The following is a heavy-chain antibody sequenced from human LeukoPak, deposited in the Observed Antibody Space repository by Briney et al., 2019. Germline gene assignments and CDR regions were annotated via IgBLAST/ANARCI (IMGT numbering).Heavy chain of an antibody. Sequence: GGSLRLSCAASGFTFSSYAMHWVRQAPGKGLEWVAVISYDGSNKYYADSVKGRFTISRDNSKNTLYLQMNSLRAEGTAVYYCARVPRASYDSSGYGLYYFDYWGQGTLVTVSS. V-gene: IGHV3-30-3*01. J-gene: IGHJ4*02. D-gene: IGHD3-22*01. CDR1: GFTFSSYA. CDR3: ARVPRASYDSSGYGLYYFDY. CDR2: ISYDGSNK.